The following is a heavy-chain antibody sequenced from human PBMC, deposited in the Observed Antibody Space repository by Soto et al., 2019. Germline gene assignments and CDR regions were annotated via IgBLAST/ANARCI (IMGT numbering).Heavy chain of an antibody. CDR1: GYTFTNYG. V-gene: IGHV1-18*01. CDR2: INVYNGNT. D-gene: IGHD3-10*01. Sequence: QVQLVQSGGEVKKPGASVKVSCKASGYTFTNYGISWVRQAPGQGLEWMGWINVYNGNTKYAQKVQGRVTMTTDTSRSTAYMELRSLRSDDTAVYYCARGVGSGSYYNQYKWFDPWGQGTLVTVSS. J-gene: IGHJ5*02. CDR3: ARGVGSGSYYNQYKWFDP.